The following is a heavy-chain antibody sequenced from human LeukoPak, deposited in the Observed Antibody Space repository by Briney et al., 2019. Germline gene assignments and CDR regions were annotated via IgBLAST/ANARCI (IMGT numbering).Heavy chain of an antibody. CDR2: IYYSGST. V-gene: IGHV4-39*01. CDR3: ARHEYYDISTGSWVSFAFDV. Sequence: PSETLSLTCTVSGGSISSDTYYWGWIRQPPGKGLEWIGSIYYSGSTYYNPSLKGRVTISVDTSKNQFSLKLSSVTAADTAVYYCARHEYYDISTGSWVSFAFDVWGQGTMVTVSS. D-gene: IGHD3-9*01. J-gene: IGHJ3*01. CDR1: GGSISSDTYY.